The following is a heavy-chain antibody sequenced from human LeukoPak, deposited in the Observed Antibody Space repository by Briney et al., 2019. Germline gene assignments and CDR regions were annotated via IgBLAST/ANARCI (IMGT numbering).Heavy chain of an antibody. J-gene: IGHJ5*02. Sequence: PGGSLRLSCAASGFTFSSYAMSWVRQAPGKGLEWVSAISGSGGSTYYADSVKGRFTISRDNSKNTLYLQMNSLRAEDTAVYYCAKGGHGRFLEWYDGWENWFDPWGQGTLVTVSS. D-gene: IGHD3-3*01. CDR3: AKGGHGRFLEWYDGWENWFDP. CDR2: ISGSGGST. V-gene: IGHV3-23*01. CDR1: GFTFSSYA.